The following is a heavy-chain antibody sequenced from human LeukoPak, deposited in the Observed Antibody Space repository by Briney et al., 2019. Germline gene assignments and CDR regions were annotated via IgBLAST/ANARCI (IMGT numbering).Heavy chain of an antibody. CDR3: ARATTAVGSSLTPNWFDP. J-gene: IGHJ5*02. V-gene: IGHV4-30-2*01. Sequence: SETLSLTCAVSGGSISSGGYSWSWIRQPPGKGLEWIGYIYHSGSTYYNPSLKSRVTILVDTSKNQFSLKLSSVTAADTAVYYCARATTAVGSSLTPNWFDPWGQGTLVTVSS. CDR1: GGSISSGGYS. D-gene: IGHD6-6*01. CDR2: IYHSGST.